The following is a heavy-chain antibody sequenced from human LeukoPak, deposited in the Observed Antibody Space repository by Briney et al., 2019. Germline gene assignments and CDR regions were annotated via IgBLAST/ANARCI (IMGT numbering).Heavy chain of an antibody. V-gene: IGHV4-31*03. CDR2: ISCGGST. CDR3: ARDTLSSAFDI. Sequence: SETLSLTCTVSGGSISSSSYYWGWIRQHPGKGLEWIGYISCGGSTYHNPSLKSRVTISVDTSKTQFSLKLSSVTAADTAVYYCARDTLSSAFDIWGQGTMVTVSS. CDR1: GGSISSSSYY. J-gene: IGHJ3*02.